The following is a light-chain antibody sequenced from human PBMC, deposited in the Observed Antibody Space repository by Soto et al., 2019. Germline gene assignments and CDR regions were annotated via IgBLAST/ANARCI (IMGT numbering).Light chain of an antibody. J-gene: IGKJ4*01. CDR3: QQYIRWPLT. Sequence: DMAVTQSPATLSVSPGERATLSCRASQDVSSNLAWYQQKPGQAPSLLIYGASTRATGTPARFSGSWSGTEFTLTISSLQSEDDAVYFCQQYIRWPLTFGGGTKVDIK. V-gene: IGKV3-15*01. CDR1: QDVSSN. CDR2: GAS.